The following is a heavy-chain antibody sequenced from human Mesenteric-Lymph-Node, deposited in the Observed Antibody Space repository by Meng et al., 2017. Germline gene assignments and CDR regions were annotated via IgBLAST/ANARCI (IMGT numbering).Heavy chain of an antibody. CDR2: INHSGST. CDR3: ARRDHDGSGHHYFDY. Sequence: QVQLQPWGAGLLKPSETLSLTCAVYGGSFSGYYWSWIRQPPGKGLEWIGEINHSGSTNYNPSLSSRVTMTLDTSKNQFSLKLSSVTAPDTAVYYCARRDHDGSGHHYFDYWGQGTLVT. D-gene: IGHD3-22*01. J-gene: IGHJ4*02. CDR1: GGSFSGYY. V-gene: IGHV4-34*01.